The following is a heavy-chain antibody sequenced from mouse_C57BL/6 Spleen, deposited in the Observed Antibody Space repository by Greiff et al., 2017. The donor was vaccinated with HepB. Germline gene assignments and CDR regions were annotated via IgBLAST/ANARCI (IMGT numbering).Heavy chain of an antibody. CDR1: GYTFTSYG. CDR3: ASPHYYGSSKFAY. Sequence: QVQLQQPGAELVKPGASVKLSCKASGYTFTSYGISWVKQRTGQGLEWIGEIYPRSGNTYYNEKFKGKATLTADKSSSTAYMELRSLTSEDSAVYFCASPHYYGSSKFAYWGQGTLVTVSA. D-gene: IGHD1-1*01. CDR2: IYPRSGNT. V-gene: IGHV1-81*01. J-gene: IGHJ3*01.